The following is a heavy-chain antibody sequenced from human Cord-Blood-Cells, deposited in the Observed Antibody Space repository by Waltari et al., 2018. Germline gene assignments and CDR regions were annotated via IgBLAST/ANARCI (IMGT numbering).Heavy chain of an antibody. CDR2: ISGSGGIT. J-gene: IGHJ4*02. CDR1: GFTFSSYA. V-gene: IGHV3-23*01. D-gene: IGHD7-27*01. Sequence: EVQLLASGGGLVQPGGSLRLSCAASGFTFSSYAMSWVRQAPGKGLEWVSAISGSGGITNYADSVKGRFTISRDNSKNTLYLQMNSLRAEDTAVYYCAKDGPWGSNLKYYFDYWGQGTLVTVSS. CDR3: AKDGPWGSNLKYYFDY.